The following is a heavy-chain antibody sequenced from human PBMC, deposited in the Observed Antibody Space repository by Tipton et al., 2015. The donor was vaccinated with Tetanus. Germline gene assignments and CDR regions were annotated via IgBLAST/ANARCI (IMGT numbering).Heavy chain of an antibody. CDR3: VRGRGLGAYSFGFEY. V-gene: IGHV4-61*01. CDR1: GGSVSSGSYY. J-gene: IGHJ4*02. Sequence: TLSLTCTIFGGSVSSGSYYWAWIRQPPGKGLEYIGYILYGGGTHYNPSLKSRVTVSADPSQNQFSLKLTSVTAADTAVYYCVRGRGLGAYSFGFEYWGQGALVTVSS. D-gene: IGHD5-12*01. CDR2: ILYGGGT.